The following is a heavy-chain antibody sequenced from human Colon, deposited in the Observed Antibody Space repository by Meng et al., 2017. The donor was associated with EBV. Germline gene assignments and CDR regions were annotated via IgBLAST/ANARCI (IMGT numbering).Heavy chain of an antibody. CDR1: GWSFSDSY. CDR2: INHVGST. V-gene: IGHV4-34*01. CDR3: ASSDCSGGTCYLDC. J-gene: IGHJ4*02. Sequence: VPLQQWGAGLLDPSAILSLICTVCGWSFSDSYWTLIRQPPGKGLELIGEINHVGSTTYNPSLKSRVTISVDTSKNQFSLKLSSVTAADAAVYYCASSDCSGGTCYLDCWGQGTLVTVSS. D-gene: IGHD2-15*01.